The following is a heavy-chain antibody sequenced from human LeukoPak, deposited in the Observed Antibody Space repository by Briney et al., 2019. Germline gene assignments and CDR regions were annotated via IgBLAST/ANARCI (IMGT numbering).Heavy chain of an antibody. D-gene: IGHD5-12*01. CDR2: ISYSGST. CDR1: GGSISSYY. V-gene: IGHV4-59*01. CDR3: ARSGGYVLYFDY. Sequence: SETLSLTCTVSGGSISSYYWSWIRQPPGKGLEWIGYISYSGSTNYTPSLKSRVSISVDASKSQFSLKLSSVTAADTAVYYCARSGGYVLYFDYWGQGALVTVSS. J-gene: IGHJ4*02.